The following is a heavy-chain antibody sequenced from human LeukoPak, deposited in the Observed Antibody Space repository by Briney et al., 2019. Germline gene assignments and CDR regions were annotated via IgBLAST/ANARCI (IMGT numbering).Heavy chain of an antibody. J-gene: IGHJ3*02. CDR2: ISSSTYYI. CDR3: ASEAPLWRSGTPREAFDI. V-gene: IGHV3-21*01. CDR1: GFTFSSYE. D-gene: IGHD3-3*01. Sequence: GGSLRLSCAASGFTFSSYEMNWVRQAPGKGLEWVSSISSSTYYIYYGDSVKGRFTVSRDNAKKSVFLQMNSLRADDTAVYYCASEAPLWRSGTPREAFDIWGQGTMSSSLQ.